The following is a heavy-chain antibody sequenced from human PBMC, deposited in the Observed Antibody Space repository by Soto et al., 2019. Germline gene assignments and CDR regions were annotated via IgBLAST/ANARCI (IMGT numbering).Heavy chain of an antibody. Sequence: QVQLVQSGAEVKKPGSSVKVSCKASGGTFSSYAISWVRQAPGQGLEWMGGIIPIFGTANYAQKFQGRVTITADESTSTAYMELSSLRSEDTAVYYCARQLRYFDWPSCDAFDIWGQGTMVTVSS. J-gene: IGHJ3*02. D-gene: IGHD3-9*01. CDR2: IIPIFGTA. V-gene: IGHV1-69*12. CDR3: ARQLRYFDWPSCDAFDI. CDR1: GGTFSSYA.